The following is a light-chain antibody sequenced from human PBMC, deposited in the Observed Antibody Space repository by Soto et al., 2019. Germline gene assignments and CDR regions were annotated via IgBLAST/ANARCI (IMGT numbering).Light chain of an antibody. CDR1: QSVSSSY. CDR2: GAS. CDR3: QQYGRSPTT. J-gene: IGKJ1*01. Sequence: EIVLTQSPGTLSLSPGERATLSCRASQSVSSSYLAWYQQKPGQAPRLLIYGASTRATGIPARFSGSGSGTEFTLTISRLEPEDFAVYYCQQYGRSPTTFGQGTKVDIK. V-gene: IGKV3-20*01.